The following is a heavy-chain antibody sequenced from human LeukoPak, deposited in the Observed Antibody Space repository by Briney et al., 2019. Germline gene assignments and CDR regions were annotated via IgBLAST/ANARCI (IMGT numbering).Heavy chain of an antibody. Sequence: VASVKVSCKASGYTFTGYYMHWVRQAPGQGLEWMGWINPNSGGTNYAQKFQGRVTMTRDTSISTAYMELSRLRSDDTAVYYCARIRADYYGSGSYLYYFDYRGQGTLVTVSS. V-gene: IGHV1-2*02. CDR1: GYTFTGYY. D-gene: IGHD3-10*01. CDR2: INPNSGGT. J-gene: IGHJ4*02. CDR3: ARIRADYYGSGSYLYYFDY.